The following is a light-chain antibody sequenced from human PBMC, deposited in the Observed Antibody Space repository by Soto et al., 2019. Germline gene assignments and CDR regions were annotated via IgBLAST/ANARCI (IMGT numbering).Light chain of an antibody. Sequence: DIQMTQSPSSLSASVGDRVNITCRASQTISTYLSWYQQKSGKAPKLLIYAASSLQSGVPSRLSGSGSGTDFTLTIGSLQPEDLATYYCHQGYSTPWTFGQGTKVYIK. CDR3: HQGYSTPWT. V-gene: IGKV1-39*01. CDR1: QTISTY. J-gene: IGKJ1*01. CDR2: AAS.